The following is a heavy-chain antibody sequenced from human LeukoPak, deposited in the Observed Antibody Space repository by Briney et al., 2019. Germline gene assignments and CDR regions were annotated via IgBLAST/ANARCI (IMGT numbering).Heavy chain of an antibody. CDR1: GFTFSSYS. Sequence: GGSLRLSCAASGFTFSSYSMNWVRQAPGKGLEWVANIKQDGSEKYYVDSVKGRFTISRDNVKNSLYLQMNSLRAEDTAVYYCARGHGSGDDAFDIWGQGTMVTVSS. CDR3: ARGHGSGDDAFDI. D-gene: IGHD3-10*01. V-gene: IGHV3-7*01. J-gene: IGHJ3*02. CDR2: IKQDGSEK.